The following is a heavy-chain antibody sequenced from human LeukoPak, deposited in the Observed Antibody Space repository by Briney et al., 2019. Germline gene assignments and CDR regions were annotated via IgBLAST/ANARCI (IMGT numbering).Heavy chain of an antibody. V-gene: IGHV3-23*01. D-gene: IGHD6-6*01. CDR3: AKDLAIAARPVFDY. J-gene: IGHJ4*02. CDR1: GFTFSGYA. Sequence: GGSLRISCAAFGFTFSGYALTWVRQAPGKGLEWVSTVTGSGDATYYADSVKGRFTISRDNSQNMLYLQMNSLRAGDTARYYCAKDLAIAARPVFDYWGRGTLVTVSS. CDR2: VTGSGDAT.